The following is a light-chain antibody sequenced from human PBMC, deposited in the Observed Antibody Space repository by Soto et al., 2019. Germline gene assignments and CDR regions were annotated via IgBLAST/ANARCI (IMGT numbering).Light chain of an antibody. Sequence: DIQMTQSPSSLSASVGDRVTITCQASQDISNYLNWYQQKPGKAPKLLIYDASNLETGVPSRFSGSGSGTDFTFTISSRQHEDIVTYYCQQYDNLPPYTFGQGTKLEIK. CDR1: QDISNY. J-gene: IGKJ2*01. CDR2: DAS. CDR3: QQYDNLPPYT. V-gene: IGKV1-33*01.